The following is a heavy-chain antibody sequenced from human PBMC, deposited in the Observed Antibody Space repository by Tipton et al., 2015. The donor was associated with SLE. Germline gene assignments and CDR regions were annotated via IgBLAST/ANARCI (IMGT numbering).Heavy chain of an antibody. CDR3: ARDSKAARGGGYYYYGMDV. V-gene: IGHV4-39*07. J-gene: IGHJ6*02. CDR2: IYYSGST. Sequence: TLSLTCTVSGGSISSSSYYWGWIRQPPGKGLEWIGYIYYSGSTYYNPSLKSRVTISVDTSKNQFSLKLRSVTAEDTAVYYCARDSKAARGGGYYYYGMDVWGQGTTVTVSS. CDR1: GGSISSSSYY. D-gene: IGHD6-6*01.